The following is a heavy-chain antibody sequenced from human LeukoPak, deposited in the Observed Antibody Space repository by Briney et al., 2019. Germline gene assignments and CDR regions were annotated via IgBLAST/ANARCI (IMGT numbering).Heavy chain of an antibody. CDR3: ARTSGSYFDY. V-gene: IGHV4-59*10. J-gene: IGHJ4*02. CDR1: GGSFSGYY. D-gene: IGHD1-26*01. Sequence: SETLSLTCAVYGGSFSGYYWSWIRQPAGKGLEWIGRFYTSGNTNYNPSLKSRVTMSVDTSKNQFSLKLTSVTVADTAVYYCARTSGSYFDYWGQGSLVTVSS. CDR2: FYTSGNT.